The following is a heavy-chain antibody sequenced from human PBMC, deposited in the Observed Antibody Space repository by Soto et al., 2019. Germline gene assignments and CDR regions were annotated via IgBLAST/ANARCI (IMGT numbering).Heavy chain of an antibody. V-gene: IGHV1-69*13. CDR2: IIPIFGTA. Sequence: GASVKVSCKASGGTFSSYAISWVRQAPGQGLEWMGGIIPIFGTANYAQKFQGRVTITADESTSTAYMELSSLRSEDTAVYYCAYSSGYYYWFDPWGQGTLVTISS. D-gene: IGHD3-22*01. J-gene: IGHJ5*02. CDR1: GGTFSSYA. CDR3: AYSSGYYYWFDP.